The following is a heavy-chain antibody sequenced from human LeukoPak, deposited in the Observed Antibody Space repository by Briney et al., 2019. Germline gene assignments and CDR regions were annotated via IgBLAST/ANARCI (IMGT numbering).Heavy chain of an antibody. CDR2: INPGGGST. D-gene: IGHD4-23*01. J-gene: IGHJ5*02. Sequence: ASVKVSCKASGYTFTSYAMNWVRQAPGQGLEWMGVINPGGGSTSYAQKFQGRIIMTRDMSTSTDYMELSSLRSEDTAVYYCARDNSVEDTAWWFDPWGQGTLVTVSS. V-gene: IGHV1-46*01. CDR3: ARDNSVEDTAWWFDP. CDR1: GYTFTSYA.